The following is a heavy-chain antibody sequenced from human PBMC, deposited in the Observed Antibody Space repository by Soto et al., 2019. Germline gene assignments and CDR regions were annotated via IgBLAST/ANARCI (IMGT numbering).Heavy chain of an antibody. D-gene: IGHD5-12*01. J-gene: IGHJ4*02. CDR3: ARVERGGYVSPQCYFDY. Sequence: QVQLVQSGAEVKKPGASVKVSCKASGYTFTSYAMHWVRQAPGQRLEWMGWINAGNGNTKYSQKFQGRVTITRDTSASTAYMELSSLRSEDTAVYYCARVERGGYVSPQCYFDYWGQGTLVTVSS. V-gene: IGHV1-3*01. CDR1: GYTFTSYA. CDR2: INAGNGNT.